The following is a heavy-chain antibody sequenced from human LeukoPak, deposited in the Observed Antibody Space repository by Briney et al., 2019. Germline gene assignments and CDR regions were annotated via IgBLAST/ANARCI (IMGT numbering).Heavy chain of an antibody. J-gene: IGHJ4*02. CDR2: IIPILGIA. V-gene: IGHV1-69*04. D-gene: IGHD3-22*01. CDR3: ARELRYYDSSGFDY. Sequence: ASVKVSCKASGGTFSSYAISWVRQAPGQGLEWMGRIIPILGIANYAQKFQGRVTITADKSTSTAYMELSSLRSEDTAVYYCARELRYYDSSGFDYWGQGTLVTVSS. CDR1: GGTFSSYA.